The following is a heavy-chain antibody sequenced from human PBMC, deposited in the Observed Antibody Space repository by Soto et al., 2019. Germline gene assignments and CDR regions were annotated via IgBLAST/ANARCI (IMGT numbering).Heavy chain of an antibody. CDR2: ISGSGGST. D-gene: IGHD1-26*01. J-gene: IGHJ4*02. CDR1: GFTFSNYA. V-gene: IGHV3-23*01. CDR3: AKVPVGATGRFDY. Sequence: GGSLRLSCAGSGFTFSNYAMSWVRQAPGKGLAWVSAISGSGGSTYYVDSVKGRFTISRDNSKNTLYLQMNSLRAEDTALYYCAKVPVGATGRFDYWGQGTLVTVSS.